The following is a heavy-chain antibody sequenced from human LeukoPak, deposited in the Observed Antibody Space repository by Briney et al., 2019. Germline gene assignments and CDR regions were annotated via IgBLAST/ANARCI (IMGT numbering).Heavy chain of an antibody. CDR1: GFAFSDYY. CDR2: ISTSGRYI. D-gene: IGHD1-1*01. J-gene: IGHJ3*02. CDR3: ARDRVRWRNNAFDI. V-gene: IGHV3-11*04. Sequence: PGGTLRLSCEASGFAFSDYYITWIPQAPGKGLVRVSSISTSGRYIYYAESMKGRFTISRDNAKDSLYLQMNSLTAEDTAVYYCARDRVRWRNNAFDIWGQGTMVTVSS.